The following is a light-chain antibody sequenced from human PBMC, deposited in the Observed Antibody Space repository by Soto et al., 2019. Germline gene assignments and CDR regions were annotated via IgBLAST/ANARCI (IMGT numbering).Light chain of an antibody. CDR2: DAS. V-gene: IGKV1-5*01. CDR3: QQYYSYPT. Sequence: DIQMTQSPSTLSASVGDRVTITCRASQSISSWLAWYQQKPGKAPKLLIYDASSLESGVPSRFSGSGSGTDFTLTISCLQSEDFATYYCQQYYSYPTFGQGTKVDIK. J-gene: IGKJ1*01. CDR1: QSISSW.